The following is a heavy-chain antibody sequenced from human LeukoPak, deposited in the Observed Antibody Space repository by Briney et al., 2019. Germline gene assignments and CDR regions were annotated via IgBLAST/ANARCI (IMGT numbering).Heavy chain of an antibody. D-gene: IGHD3-10*01. CDR2: IYHSGST. CDR1: GGSISSGGYS. V-gene: IGHV4-30-2*01. CDR3: ARTIRGVTFDY. J-gene: IGHJ4*02. Sequence: SETLSLTCAVSGGSISSGGYSWSWIRQPPGKGLEWIGYIYHSGSTYYNPSLESRVTISVDRSKNQFSLKLSSVTAADTAVYYCARTIRGVTFDYWGQGTLVTVSS.